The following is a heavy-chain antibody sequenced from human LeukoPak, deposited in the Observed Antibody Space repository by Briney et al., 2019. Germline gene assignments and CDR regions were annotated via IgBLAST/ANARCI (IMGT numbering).Heavy chain of an antibody. Sequence: GGSLRLSCAVSGFTFSSYGMSWVRQAPGKGLEWVSAISGSGGSTYYADSVKGRFTISRDNSKNTLYLQMNSLRAEDTAVYYCAELGITMIGGVWGKGTTVTISS. CDR1: GFTFSSYG. V-gene: IGHV3-23*01. J-gene: IGHJ6*04. CDR2: ISGSGGST. D-gene: IGHD3-10*02. CDR3: AELGITMIGGV.